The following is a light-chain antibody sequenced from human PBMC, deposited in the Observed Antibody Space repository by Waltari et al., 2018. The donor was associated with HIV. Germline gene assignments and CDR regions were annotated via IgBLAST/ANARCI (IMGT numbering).Light chain of an antibody. Sequence: SYELTQPPSVSVSPGPTARITCSGDALPKKYAYWYQQKPGQAPVLMIYKDSERPSGIPERFSASSSGKTVTLTISGVQAEDEADYYCQSADSSNTWVFGGGTKLTVL. J-gene: IGLJ3*02. V-gene: IGLV3-25*03. CDR2: KDS. CDR3: QSADSSNTWV. CDR1: ALPKKY.